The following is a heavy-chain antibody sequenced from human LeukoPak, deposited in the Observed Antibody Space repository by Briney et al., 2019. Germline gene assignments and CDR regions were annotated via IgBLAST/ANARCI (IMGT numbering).Heavy chain of an antibody. CDR1: GFTFSSFA. Sequence: PGGSLRLSCAASGFTFSSFALNWVRQAPGKGLEWVSTISGDGGATHYADSVKGRFTISRANSKNTLFLQMNSLRAEDTAVYYCAKPGSRDWDYFEFWGQGTLVTASS. V-gene: IGHV3-23*01. D-gene: IGHD6-19*01. J-gene: IGHJ4*02. CDR2: ISGDGGAT. CDR3: AKPGSRDWDYFEF.